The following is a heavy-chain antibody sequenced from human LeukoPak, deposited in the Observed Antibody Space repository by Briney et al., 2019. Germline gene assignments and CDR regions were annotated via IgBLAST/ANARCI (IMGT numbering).Heavy chain of an antibody. CDR2: IIPIFGIA. Sequence: ASVKVSCKASGGTFSSYAISWVRQAPGQGLEWMGRIIPIFGIANYAQKFQGRVTITADKSTSTAYMELSSLRSEDTAVYYCARSPITFGGVIAPTLDYWGQGTLVTVSS. CDR3: ARSPITFGGVIAPTLDY. CDR1: GGTFSSYA. D-gene: IGHD3-16*02. J-gene: IGHJ4*02. V-gene: IGHV1-69*04.